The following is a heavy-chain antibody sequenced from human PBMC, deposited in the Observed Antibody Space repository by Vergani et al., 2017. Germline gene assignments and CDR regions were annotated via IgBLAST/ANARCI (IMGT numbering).Heavy chain of an antibody. CDR2: ISGSGGST. J-gene: IGHJ4*02. CDR1: GFTFSDYY. CDR3: AKDPSSIAVAGTFDY. Sequence: VQLVESGGGLVKPGGSLRLSCAASGFTFSDYYMSWVRQAPGKGLEWVSAISGSGGSTYYADSVKGRFTISRDNSKNTLYLQMNSLRAEDTAVYYCAKDPSSIAVAGTFDYWGQGTLVTVSS. V-gene: IGHV3-23*04. D-gene: IGHD6-19*01.